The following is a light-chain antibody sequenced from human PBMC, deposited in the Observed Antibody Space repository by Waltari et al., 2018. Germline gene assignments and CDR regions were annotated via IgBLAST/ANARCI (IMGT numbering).Light chain of an antibody. CDR2: KNG. Sequence: QSVLTQPPSASGTPGQTVTISCSGRSFNIGNTVVNWYQHLPGTAPKLVIYKNGQRPSVVPDRFSGSKSGTSACLAISGLQAEDEAEYFCAAWDDSLSGPVFGGGTKLAVL. J-gene: IGLJ3*02. V-gene: IGLV1-44*01. CDR3: AAWDDSLSGPV. CDR1: SFNIGNTV.